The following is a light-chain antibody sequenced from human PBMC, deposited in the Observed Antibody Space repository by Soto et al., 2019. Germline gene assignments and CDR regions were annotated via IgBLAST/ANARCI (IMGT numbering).Light chain of an antibody. CDR1: QSVSSN. V-gene: IGKV3-15*01. CDR3: QQYNNWPPTWT. J-gene: IGKJ1*01. Sequence: IVMTQSPSTLSASAGERATLSCGASQSVSSNLAWYQQKPGQAPRLLIYGASTRATGIPARFSGSGSGKEFTLTISSLQSEDFAVYYCQQYNNWPPTWTFGQGTKVDIK. CDR2: GAS.